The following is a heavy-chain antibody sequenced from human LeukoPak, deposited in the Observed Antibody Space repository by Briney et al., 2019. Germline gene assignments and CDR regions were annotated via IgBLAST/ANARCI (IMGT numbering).Heavy chain of an antibody. D-gene: IGHD5-24*01. CDR1: GYTFTSYG. J-gene: IGHJ4*02. CDR2: ISAYNGNT. Sequence: ASVKVSCKASGYTFTSYGISWVRQAPGQGLEWMGWISAYNGNTNYAQKLQGRVTITADESTSTAYMELSSLRSEDTAVYYCAREGVEMATIDYWGQGTLVTVSS. CDR3: AREGVEMATIDY. V-gene: IGHV1-18*01.